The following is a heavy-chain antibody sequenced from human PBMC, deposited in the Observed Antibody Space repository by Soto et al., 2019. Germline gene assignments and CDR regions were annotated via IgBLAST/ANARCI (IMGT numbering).Heavy chain of an antibody. J-gene: IGHJ4*02. CDR2: TRNKANSYTT. D-gene: IGHD4-17*01. CDR3: ARDSNGDYLVDY. CDR1: GFTFSDHY. V-gene: IGHV3-72*01. Sequence: EVQLVESGGGLVQPGGSLRLSCAASGFTFSDHYMDWVRQAPGKGLEWVGSTRNKANSYTTEYAASVKGRFTISRDDSKNSLYLQMNRLKTEDTAVYYCARDSNGDYLVDYWGQGTLVTVSA.